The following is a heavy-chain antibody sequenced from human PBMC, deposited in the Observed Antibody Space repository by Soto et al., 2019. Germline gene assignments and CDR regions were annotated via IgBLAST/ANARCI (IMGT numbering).Heavy chain of an antibody. CDR3: AKAHYCSGGSCLLHLDYYYYGMDV. D-gene: IGHD2-15*01. V-gene: IGHV3-30*18. Sequence: GGALRLSCSASGFTFSSYGMHWVRQDPGKGLEWVAVISYDGSNKYYADSVKGRLTISRDNSKNTLYLQMNSLRAEDTAVYYCAKAHYCSGGSCLLHLDYYYYGMDVWGQGTTVPVSS. CDR1: GFTFSSYG. J-gene: IGHJ6*02. CDR2: ISYDGSNK.